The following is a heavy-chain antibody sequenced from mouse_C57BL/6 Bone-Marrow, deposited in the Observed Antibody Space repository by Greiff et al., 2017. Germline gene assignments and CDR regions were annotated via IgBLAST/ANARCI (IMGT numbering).Heavy chain of an antibody. Sequence: QVQLQQPGTELVKPGASVKLSCTASGYTFTSYWMHWVKQRPGQGLEWIGNIYPGNGGTNYNEKFKSKATLTVDKSSSTAYMQLSSLTSEDSAVDYCARGRRSWFADWGQGTLVTVSA. CDR2: IYPGNGGT. CDR3: ARGRRSWFAD. V-gene: IGHV1-53*01. CDR1: GYTFTSYW. J-gene: IGHJ3*01.